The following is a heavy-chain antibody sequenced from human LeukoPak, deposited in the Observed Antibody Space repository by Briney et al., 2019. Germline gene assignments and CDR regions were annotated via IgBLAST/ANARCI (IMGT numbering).Heavy chain of an antibody. J-gene: IGHJ4*02. CDR2: MNPNSGNT. Sequence: GASVKVSCRASGYTFTSYDINWVRQATGRGLEWMGWMNPNSGNTGYAQKFQGRVTMTRNTSISTAYMELSSLRSEDTAVYYCARGTRDSSGYSSGFDYWGQGTLVTVSS. CDR1: GYTFTSYD. D-gene: IGHD3-22*01. CDR3: ARGTRDSSGYSSGFDY. V-gene: IGHV1-8*01.